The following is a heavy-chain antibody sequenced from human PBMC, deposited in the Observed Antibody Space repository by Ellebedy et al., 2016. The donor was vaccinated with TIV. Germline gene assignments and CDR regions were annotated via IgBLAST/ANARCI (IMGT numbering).Heavy chain of an antibody. CDR2: IIPIFGTP. CDR1: GGTFSSYS. Sequence: AASVKVSCKASGGTFSSYSLSWVRQAPGQGLEWMGGIIPIFGTPSYAQKFQGRVTITADVSTTTAYMELSSLKSEDTAVYYCASFYDSSGPFDYWGQGTPVAVSS. D-gene: IGHD3-22*01. V-gene: IGHV1-69*13. J-gene: IGHJ4*02. CDR3: ASFYDSSGPFDY.